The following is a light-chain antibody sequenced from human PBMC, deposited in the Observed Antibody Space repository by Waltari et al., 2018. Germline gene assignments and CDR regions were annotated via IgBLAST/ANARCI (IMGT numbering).Light chain of an antibody. CDR3: SSYTSSSTYV. CDR2: DVT. V-gene: IGLV2-14*03. CDR1: SSDIGGYNY. J-gene: IGLJ1*01. Sequence: QSALTQPASVSGSPGQSITISCTGTSSDIGGYNYVSWYQQHPDKAPKLIIFDVTYRPSGVSSRFSGSKSGNTASLTISGLQAEDEADYFCSSYTSSSTYVFGTGTKVTVL.